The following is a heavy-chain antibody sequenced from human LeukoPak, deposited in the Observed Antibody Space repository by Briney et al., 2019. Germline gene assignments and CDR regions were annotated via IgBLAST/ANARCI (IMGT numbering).Heavy chain of an antibody. CDR2: IRYDGSNK. V-gene: IGHV3-30*02. CDR1: GFTFSSYG. D-gene: IGHD6-13*01. CDR3: AKGTIAAAGTTGYFDY. Sequence: GGSLRLSCAASGFTFSSYGMHWVRQAPGKGLEWVAFIRYDGSNKYYADSVKGRFTISRDNSKNTLYLQMNSLRAEDTAVYYCAKGTIAAAGTTGYFDYWGQGTLVTVSS. J-gene: IGHJ4*02.